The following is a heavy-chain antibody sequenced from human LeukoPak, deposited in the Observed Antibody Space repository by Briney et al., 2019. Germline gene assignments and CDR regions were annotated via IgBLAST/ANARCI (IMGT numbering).Heavy chain of an antibody. J-gene: IGHJ3*02. CDR2: IYYSGST. Sequence: WETLSLTCTVSGGSISTYYWNWIRQPPGKGLEWIGYIYYSGSTNYNPSLKSRVTISVDTSKNQFSLKLSSATAADTAVYYWARAGLSAFDIWGQGTMVTVSS. CDR1: GGSISTYY. CDR3: ARAGLSAFDI. V-gene: IGHV4-59*01.